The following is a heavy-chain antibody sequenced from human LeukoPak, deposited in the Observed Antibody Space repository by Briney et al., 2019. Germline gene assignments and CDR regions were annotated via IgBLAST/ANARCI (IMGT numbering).Heavy chain of an antibody. D-gene: IGHD1-26*01. J-gene: IGHJ6*02. CDR1: GGSFSGYY. Sequence: SETLSLTCAVYGGSFSGYYWSWIRQPPGKGLEWIGEINHSGSTNYNPSLKSRVTISVDTSKNQFSLKLSSVTAADTAVYYCARGDVGATSIYYFYYGMDVWGQGTTVTVSS. CDR2: INHSGST. CDR3: ARGDVGATSIYYFYYGMDV. V-gene: IGHV4-34*01.